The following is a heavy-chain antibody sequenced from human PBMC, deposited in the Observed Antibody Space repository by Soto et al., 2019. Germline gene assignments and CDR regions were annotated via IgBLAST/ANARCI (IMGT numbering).Heavy chain of an antibody. J-gene: IGHJ4*02. D-gene: IGHD6-13*01. V-gene: IGHV3-53*01. Sequence: EVQLVASGGGLIQPGGSLRLSCAASGFAVNSDYMSWVRQAPGKGLEWVSVLYGGGTTQYSDSVKGRFTISRDNSKNTVFLQMNSRRAEDTAVYYGVRPSSYWGQGTRVIVSS. CDR2: LYGGGTT. CDR3: VRPSSY. CDR1: GFAVNSDY.